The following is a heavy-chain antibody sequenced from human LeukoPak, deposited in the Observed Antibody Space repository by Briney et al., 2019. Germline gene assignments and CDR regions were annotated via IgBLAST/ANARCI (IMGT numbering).Heavy chain of an antibody. J-gene: IGHJ1*01. V-gene: IGHV3-30*02. CDR1: GFTFSSYG. CDR3: AKSEISVYCSGGSCYDAEYFQH. D-gene: IGHD2-15*01. Sequence: GGSLRLSCAASGFTFSSYGMHWVRQAPGKGLEWVAFIRYDGSNKYYADSVNGRFTISRDNSKNTLYLQMNSLRAEDTAVYYCAKSEISVYCSGGSCYDAEYFQHWGQGTLVTVSS. CDR2: IRYDGSNK.